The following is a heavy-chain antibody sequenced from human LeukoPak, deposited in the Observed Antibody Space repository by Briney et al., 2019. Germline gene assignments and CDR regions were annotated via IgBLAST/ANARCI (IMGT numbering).Heavy chain of an antibody. V-gene: IGHV1-8*01. J-gene: IGHJ1*01. D-gene: IGHD6-13*01. Sequence: ASVKVSCKASGYTFTSYDIYWVRQATGQGLEWMGWMNPNSGNTGYAQKFQGRVTMTRNTSTSTAYMELRSLRSDDTAVYYCARGGGSTWAQRGYFHPWGQGTLVTVSS. CDR1: GYTFTSYD. CDR3: ARGGGSTWAQRGYFHP. CDR2: MNPNSGNT.